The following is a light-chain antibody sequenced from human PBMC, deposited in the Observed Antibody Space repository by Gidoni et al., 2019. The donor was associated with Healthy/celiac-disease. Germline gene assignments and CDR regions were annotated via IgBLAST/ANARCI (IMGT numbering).Light chain of an antibody. Sequence: QSVLTQPPSASGTPGQRVTISCSGSSSNIGSNYVYWYQQLPGPAPKLLIYRNNQRPSGVPDRFSGSKSGTSASLAISGLRSEDEADYYCAAWDDSLSGAVFGGGTQLTAL. J-gene: IGLJ7*02. CDR3: AAWDDSLSGAV. V-gene: IGLV1-47*01. CDR1: SSNIGSNY. CDR2: RNN.